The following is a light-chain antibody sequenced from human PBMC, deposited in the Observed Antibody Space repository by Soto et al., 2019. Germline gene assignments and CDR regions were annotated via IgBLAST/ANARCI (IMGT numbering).Light chain of an antibody. V-gene: IGKV4-1*01. CDR2: WAS. Sequence: DIVMTQSPDSLAVSLGERATINCKSSQSVLYNCNNQNYLAWYQQRPGQPPKLLIYWASTRESGVPDRFSGSGSGTDFTLTISSLQAEDVAVYYCQQHYTPPETFGQGTKVEIK. CDR3: QQHYTPPET. CDR1: QSVLYNCNNQNY. J-gene: IGKJ1*01.